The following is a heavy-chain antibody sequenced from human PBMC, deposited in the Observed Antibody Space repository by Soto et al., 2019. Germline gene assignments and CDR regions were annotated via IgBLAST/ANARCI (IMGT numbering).Heavy chain of an antibody. J-gene: IGHJ4*02. V-gene: IGHV4-61*01. CDR3: ARDRSRNLWFGELLPTYYFDY. CDR1: GGSVSSGSYY. Sequence: SETLSLTCTVSGGSVSSGSYYWSWIRQPPEKGMEWIGYIYYSGSANYNPSLKSRVTRSGDSAKGQSALKLSSVTAADTAVYYCARDRSRNLWFGELLPTYYFDYWGQGALVTGSS. CDR2: IYYSGSA. D-gene: IGHD3-10*01.